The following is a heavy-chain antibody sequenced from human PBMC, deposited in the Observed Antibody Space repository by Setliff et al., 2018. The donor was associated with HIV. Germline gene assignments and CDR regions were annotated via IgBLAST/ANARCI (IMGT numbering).Heavy chain of an antibody. CDR2: TYTNGRL. J-gene: IGHJ5*02. V-gene: IGHV4-61*09. CDR1: GAGITSGS. CDR3: AREDMSHWSGFLYESSWFDT. Sequence: TLSLTGSVSGAGITSGSFCGTWIRKPAGKGMEWIGHTYTNGRLNYNPSLQSRVAISMDTSRNRFSLTLSSVTAADTAVYFCAREDMSHWSGFLYESSWFDTWGRGILVTGSS. D-gene: IGHD3-3*01.